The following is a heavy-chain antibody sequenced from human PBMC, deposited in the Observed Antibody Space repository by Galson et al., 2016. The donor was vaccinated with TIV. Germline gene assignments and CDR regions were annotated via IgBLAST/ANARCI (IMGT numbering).Heavy chain of an antibody. V-gene: IGHV5-51*03. CDR1: GFTFTRHW. CDR2: IYPGDSET. CDR3: ARLAANNYGYDYFDY. Sequence: QSGAEVTKPGESLKISCKGSGFTFTRHWIGWVRQMPGKGLEWMGIIYPGDSETRYSPTFQGQVTIAADNSITTAYLQWSSLKASDTPIYYCARLAANNYGYDYFDYWGQGTLVTVSS. J-gene: IGHJ4*02. D-gene: IGHD5-18*01.